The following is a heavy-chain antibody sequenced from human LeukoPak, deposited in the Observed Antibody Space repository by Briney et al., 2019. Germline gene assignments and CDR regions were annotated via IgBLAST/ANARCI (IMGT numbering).Heavy chain of an antibody. J-gene: IGHJ4*02. D-gene: IGHD1-26*01. CDR1: GSSFSTYW. Sequence: GESLKISCKGSGSSFSTYWIGWVRQLPGKGLEWMGIIYPGDSDTRYSPSFQGHVTISADKSSHTAYLQWSSLKASDTAMYYCARQKNSETYWYYFDYWGQGTLVTVSS. CDR3: ARQKNSETYWYYFDY. CDR2: IYPGDSDT. V-gene: IGHV5-51*01.